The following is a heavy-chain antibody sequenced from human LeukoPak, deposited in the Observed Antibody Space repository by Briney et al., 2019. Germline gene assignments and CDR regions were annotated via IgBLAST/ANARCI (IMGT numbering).Heavy chain of an antibody. CDR2: ISYDGSNK. Sequence: PGGSLRLSCAASGFTFSSYAMHWVRQAPGKGLEWVAVISYDGSNKYYADSVKGRFNISRDNSKNTLYLQMNSLRAEDTAVYYCARGSGVDTAMVTVSYFDYWGQGTLVTVSS. D-gene: IGHD5-18*01. J-gene: IGHJ4*02. CDR3: ARGSGVDTAMVTVSYFDY. CDR1: GFTFSSYA. V-gene: IGHV3-30*04.